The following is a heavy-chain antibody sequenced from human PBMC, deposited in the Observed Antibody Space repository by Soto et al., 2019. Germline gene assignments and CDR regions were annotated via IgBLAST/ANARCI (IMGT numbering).Heavy chain of an antibody. V-gene: IGHV1-18*04. D-gene: IGHD6-6*01. CDR3: ARDLPRAARPVVGDY. Sequence: ASVKVSCKASGYTFTGYGISWVRQAPGQGLEWMGLISAYNGNTNYAQKLQGRVTMTTDTSTSTAYMELRSLRSDDTAVYYCARDLPRAARPVVGDYWGQGTLVTVSS. CDR2: ISAYNGNT. CDR1: GYTFTGYG. J-gene: IGHJ4*02.